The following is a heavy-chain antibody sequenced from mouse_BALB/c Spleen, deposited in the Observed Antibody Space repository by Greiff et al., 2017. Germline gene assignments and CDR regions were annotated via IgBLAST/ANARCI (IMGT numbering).Heavy chain of an antibody. CDR2: IRNKANGYTT. CDR1: GFTFTDYY. CDR3: ARDPYYGNVYAMDY. D-gene: IGHD2-10*01. V-gene: IGHV7-3*02. Sequence: EVKVVESGGGLVQPGGSLRLSCATSGFTFTDYYMSWVRQPPGKALEWLGFIRNKANGYTTEYSASVKGRFTISRDNSQSILYLQMNTLRAEDSATYYCARDPYYGNVYAMDYWGQGTSVTVSS. J-gene: IGHJ4*01.